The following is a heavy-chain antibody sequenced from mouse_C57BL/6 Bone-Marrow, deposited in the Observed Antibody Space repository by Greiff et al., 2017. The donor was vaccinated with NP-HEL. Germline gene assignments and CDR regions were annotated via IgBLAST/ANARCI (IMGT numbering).Heavy chain of an antibody. Sequence: DVKLVESGGGLVKPGGSLKLSCAASGFTFSSYAMSWVRQTQEKRLEWVATISDGGSYTYYPDNVQGRFTITRDNAQNNLYLQTSQLKSEATAMYYCARARYGSIFYWYFDVCGTGTTVTASS. CDR2: ISDGGSYT. D-gene: IGHD1-1*01. CDR1: GFTFSSYA. V-gene: IGHV5-4*03. J-gene: IGHJ1*03. CDR3: ARARYGSIFYWYFDV.